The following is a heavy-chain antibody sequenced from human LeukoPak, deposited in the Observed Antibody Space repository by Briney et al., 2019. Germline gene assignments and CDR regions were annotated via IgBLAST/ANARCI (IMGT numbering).Heavy chain of an antibody. CDR3: ARVMQQWLGEGVDAFDI. V-gene: IGHV4-4*07. D-gene: IGHD6-19*01. CDR2: IYTSGST. J-gene: IGHJ3*02. CDR1: GGSISSYY. Sequence: PSETLSLTXTVSGGSISSYYWSWIWQPAGKGLEWIGRIYTSGSTNYNPSLKSRVTMSVDTSKNQFSLKLSSVTAADTAVYYCARVMQQWLGEGVDAFDIWGQGTMVTVSS.